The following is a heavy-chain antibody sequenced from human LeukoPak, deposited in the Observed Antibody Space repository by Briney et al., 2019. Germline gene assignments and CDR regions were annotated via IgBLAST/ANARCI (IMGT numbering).Heavy chain of an antibody. D-gene: IGHD3-22*01. CDR2: IKQDGSEK. CDR1: GFTFSSYW. J-gene: IGHJ6*03. V-gene: IGHV3-7*01. Sequence: PGGSLRLSCAASGFTFSSYWMSWVRQAPGKGLEWVANIKQDGSEKYYVDSVKGRFTISRDNAKNSLYLQMNSLRAEDTVVYYCARESITMIVVVRGYYYYMDVWGKGTTVTVSS. CDR3: ARESITMIVVVRGYYYYMDV.